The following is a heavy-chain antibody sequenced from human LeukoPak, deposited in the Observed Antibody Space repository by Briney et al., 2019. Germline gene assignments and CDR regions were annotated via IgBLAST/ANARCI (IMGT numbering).Heavy chain of an antibody. CDR3: ARDLYSHNLDAEY. V-gene: IGHV4-39*07. CDR1: GDSISGSSYY. CDR2: IHYSGST. J-gene: IGHJ4*02. Sequence: SETLSLTCTVSGDSISGSSYYWCWIRQPPGKGLEWIGSIHYSGSTQYNPSLRSRVTISIDTSKNQFSLKLSSVTAADTAVYYCARDLYSHNLDAEYWGQGTLVTVSS. D-gene: IGHD5-18*01.